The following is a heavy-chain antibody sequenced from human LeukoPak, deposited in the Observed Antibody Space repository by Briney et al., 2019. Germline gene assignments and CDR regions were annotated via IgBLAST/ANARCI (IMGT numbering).Heavy chain of an antibody. J-gene: IGHJ6*02. CDR2: ISGSGDST. D-gene: IGHD1-14*01. CDR1: GFTFSIHW. CDR3: VRRAAVRGMDF. Sequence: GGSLRLSCAASGFTFSIHWMTWVRQAPGKGLEWVASISGSGDSTDYGDSVKGRFTISRDNFKRTVHLEMSNLRADDTAMYYCVRRAAVRGMDFWGLGTTVIVSS. V-gene: IGHV3-23*01.